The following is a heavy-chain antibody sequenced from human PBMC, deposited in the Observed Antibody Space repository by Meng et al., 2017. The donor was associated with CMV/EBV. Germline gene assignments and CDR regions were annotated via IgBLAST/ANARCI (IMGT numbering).Heavy chain of an antibody. CDR2: INSDGSST. CDR3: ARDALYCGGDCYSDY. D-gene: IGHD2-21*01. Sequence: GESLKISCAASGFTFSSYWMHWVRQAPGKGLVWVSRINSDGSSTSYADSVKGLFTISRDNAKNTLYLQMNSLRAEDTAVYYCARDALYCGGDCYSDYWGQGTLVTVSS. CDR1: GFTFSSYW. J-gene: IGHJ4*02. V-gene: IGHV3-74*01.